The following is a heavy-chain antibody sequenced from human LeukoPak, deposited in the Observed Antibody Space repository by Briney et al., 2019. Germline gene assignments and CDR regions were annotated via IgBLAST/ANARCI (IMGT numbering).Heavy chain of an antibody. D-gene: IGHD3-10*01. CDR3: ARGLMVRGVIPFDY. J-gene: IGHJ4*02. V-gene: IGHV4-34*01. CDR1: GGSFSGYY. Sequence: PSETLSLTCAVYGGSFSGYYWSWLRQPPGKGLEWIGEINHSGSTNYNPSLKSRVTISVDTSKNHFSLKLSSVAAADTAVYYCARGLMVRGVIPFDYWGQGTLVTVSS. CDR2: INHSGST.